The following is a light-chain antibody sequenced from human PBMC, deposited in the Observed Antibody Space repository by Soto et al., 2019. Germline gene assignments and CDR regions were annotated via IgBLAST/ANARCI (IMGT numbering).Light chain of an antibody. CDR2: EVT. CDR1: RSDVGAYNY. Sequence: QSVLTQPASVSGSPGQSIAISCTGTRSDVGAYNYVSWYQQHPGKAPKLMISEVTNRPSGVSDRFSGSKSGNTASLTISGLQTEDEAAYYCSSYTSTITPVFGGGTKVTVL. CDR3: SSYTSTITPV. V-gene: IGLV2-14*01. J-gene: IGLJ2*01.